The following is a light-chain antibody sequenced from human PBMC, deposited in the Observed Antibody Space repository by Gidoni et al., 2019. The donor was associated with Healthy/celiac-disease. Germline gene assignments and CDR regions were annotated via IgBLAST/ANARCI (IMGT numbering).Light chain of an antibody. Sequence: DIVMTQSPLSLPVTPGEPASISCRSSQSLLHSNGYNYLDWYLQKPGQSPQILIYLGSIRAAGVPDRFSGSGSGTDFTLKISRVEAEDVGVYYCMQALQTSWTFGQGTKVEIK. CDR3: MQALQTSWT. CDR1: QSLLHSNGYNY. V-gene: IGKV2-28*01. CDR2: LGS. J-gene: IGKJ1*01.